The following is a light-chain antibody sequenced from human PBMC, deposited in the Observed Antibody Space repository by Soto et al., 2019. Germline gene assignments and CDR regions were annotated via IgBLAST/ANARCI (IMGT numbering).Light chain of an antibody. J-gene: IGKJ4*01. CDR1: QSVNSN. CDR3: QQYNNWLSLT. Sequence: EIVMTQSPATLSVSPGERATLSCRASQSVNSNLAWYQQKPGQAPRLLIYAASTRAIGIPARFSGSGSGTEFTLTISSLQSEDFAVYYCQQYNNWLSLTFGGGTKVEIK. V-gene: IGKV3-15*01. CDR2: AAS.